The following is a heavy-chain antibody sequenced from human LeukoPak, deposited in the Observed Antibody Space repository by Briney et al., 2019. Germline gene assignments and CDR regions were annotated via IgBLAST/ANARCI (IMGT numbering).Heavy chain of an antibody. Sequence: PSETLSLTCTVSGGSISSYYWSRIRQPPGKGLEWIGYIYYSGSTNYNPSLKSRVTISVDTSKNQFSLKLSSVTAADTAVYYCARGYYYGSGSYPWFDPWGQGTLVTVSS. D-gene: IGHD3-10*01. J-gene: IGHJ5*02. CDR1: GGSISSYY. V-gene: IGHV4-59*08. CDR2: IYYSGST. CDR3: ARGYYYGSGSYPWFDP.